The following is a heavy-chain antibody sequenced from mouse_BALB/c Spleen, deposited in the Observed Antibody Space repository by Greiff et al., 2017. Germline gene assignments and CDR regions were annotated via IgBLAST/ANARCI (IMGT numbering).Heavy chain of an antibody. CDR2: ISSGGSYT. J-gene: IGHJ2*01. V-gene: IGHV5-9-4*01. D-gene: IGHD2-14*01. CDR1: GFTFSSYA. CDR3: ARGYRYDGYYLDY. Sequence: EVQGVESGGGLVKPGGSLKLSCAASGFTFSSYAMSWVRQSPEKRLEWVAEISSGGSYTYYPDTVTGRFTISRDNAKNTLYLEMSSLRSEDTAMYYCARGYRYDGYYLDYWGQGTTLTVSS.